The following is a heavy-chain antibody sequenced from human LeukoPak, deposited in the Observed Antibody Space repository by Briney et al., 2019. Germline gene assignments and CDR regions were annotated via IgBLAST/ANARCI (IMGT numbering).Heavy chain of an antibody. D-gene: IGHD6-19*01. CDR2: ISYDGSNK. J-gene: IGHJ6*02. Sequence: GGSLRLSCAASGFTFSSYAMHWVRQAPGKGLEWVAVISYDGSNKYYADSVKGRFTISRDNSKNTLYLQMNSLRAEDTAVDYCARASSSGWPLDYYGMDVWGQGTTVTVSS. V-gene: IGHV3-30-3*01. CDR3: ARASSSGWPLDYYGMDV. CDR1: GFTFSSYA.